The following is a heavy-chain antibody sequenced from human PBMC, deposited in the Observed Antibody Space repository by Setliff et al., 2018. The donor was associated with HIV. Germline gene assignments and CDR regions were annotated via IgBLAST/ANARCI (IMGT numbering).Heavy chain of an antibody. V-gene: IGHV1-18*01. CDR1: GYTFTSYG. CDR3: ARTVNDYGDYYFDY. J-gene: IGHJ4*02. CDR2: ISAYNGNT. D-gene: IGHD4-17*01. Sequence: ASVKVSCKASGYTFTSYGISWVRQAPGQGLEWMGWISAYNGNTNYAQKLQGRVTFSRDTSASTAYMELSSLRSEDTAVYYCARTVNDYGDYYFDYWGQGTLVTVSS.